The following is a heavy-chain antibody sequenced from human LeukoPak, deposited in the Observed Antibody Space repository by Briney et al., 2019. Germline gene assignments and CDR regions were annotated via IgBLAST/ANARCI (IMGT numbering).Heavy chain of an antibody. V-gene: IGHV3-23*01. Sequence: GGSLRLSCAASGFTFSTYAMSWVRQAPGKGLEWVSTISGNGDNTYYADSVKGRSTISRDNSKNTLYLQMNSLRAEDTAVYYCAKNGGPTRYYFDYWGQGTLVTVSS. D-gene: IGHD7-27*01. CDR1: GFTFSTYA. CDR3: AKNGGPTRYYFDY. CDR2: ISGNGDNT. J-gene: IGHJ4*02.